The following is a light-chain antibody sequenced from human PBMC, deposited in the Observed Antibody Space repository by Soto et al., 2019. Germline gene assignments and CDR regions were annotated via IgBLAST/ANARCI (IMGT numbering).Light chain of an antibody. CDR3: QQFASYPLT. J-gene: IGKJ4*01. CDR2: DAS. Sequence: VLTQSPGTLSLSPGERITLYWRASQTVRNNYLAWYQQKPGQAPTLLIYDASNRATGIPDRFSGGGSGTDFTLTISRLEPEDFAVYYCQQFASYPLTFGGGTKVEIK. V-gene: IGKV3-20*01. CDR1: QTVRNNY.